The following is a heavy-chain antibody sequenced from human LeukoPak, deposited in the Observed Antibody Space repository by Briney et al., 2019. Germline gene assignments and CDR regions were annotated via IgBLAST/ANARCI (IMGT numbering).Heavy chain of an antibody. CDR3: AKKGQSLRLNDMDV. D-gene: IGHD1-1*01. CDR1: GFTFSNYD. CDR2: ILFDGSNK. V-gene: IGHV3-30*02. J-gene: IGHJ6*03. Sequence: TGGSLRLSCAASGFTFSNYDMHWVRQAPGKGLEWVAFILFDGSNKYYAYSVKGRFTISRDNSKNTLYLQMNSLRADDAAVYYCAKKGQSLRLNDMDVWGKGTSVTVSS.